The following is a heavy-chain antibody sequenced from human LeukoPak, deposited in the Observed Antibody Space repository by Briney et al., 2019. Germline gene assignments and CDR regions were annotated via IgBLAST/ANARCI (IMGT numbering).Heavy chain of an antibody. CDR1: GFTFSDYY. V-gene: IGHV3-11*06. D-gene: IGHD6-13*01. CDR3: ARITGIAAAGDY. CDR2: ISSRTGDT. J-gene: IGHJ4*02. Sequence: GGSLRLSCAASGFTFSDYYMSWIRQAPGKGLEWVSYISSRTGDTNYVDSVKGRFSISRDNAKNSLYLQLSSLRAEDTAVYYCARITGIAAAGDYWGQGTLVTVSS.